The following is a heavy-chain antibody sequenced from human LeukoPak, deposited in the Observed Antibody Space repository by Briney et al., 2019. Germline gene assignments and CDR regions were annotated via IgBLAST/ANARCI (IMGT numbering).Heavy chain of an antibody. V-gene: IGHV3-30*04. CDR1: GFTFSSYA. J-gene: IGHJ4*02. D-gene: IGHD3-10*01. CDR2: ISYDGSNK. Sequence: GGSLRLSCAASGFTFSSYAMHWVRQAPGKGLEWVAVISYDGSNKYYADSVKGRFTISRDNSKNTLYLQMNSLRAEDTAVYYCARTDLRFGEGAFDYWGQGTLVTVSS. CDR3: ARTDLRFGEGAFDY.